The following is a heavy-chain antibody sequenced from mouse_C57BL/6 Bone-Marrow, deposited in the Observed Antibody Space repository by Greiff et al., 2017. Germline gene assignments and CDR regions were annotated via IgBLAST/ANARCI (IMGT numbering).Heavy chain of an antibody. V-gene: IGHV1-59*01. CDR3: EEAGYSSSYPYYFDY. Sequence: QVQLQQPGAELVRPGTSVKLSCKASGYTFTSYWMHWVKQRPGQGLEWIGVIDPSDSSTNYNQKFKGKATLTVDTSSSTAYMQLSSLTSEDSAGYYCEEAGYSSSYPYYFDYWGQGTTLTVSS. CDR1: GYTFTSYW. D-gene: IGHD1-1*01. CDR2: IDPSDSST. J-gene: IGHJ2*01.